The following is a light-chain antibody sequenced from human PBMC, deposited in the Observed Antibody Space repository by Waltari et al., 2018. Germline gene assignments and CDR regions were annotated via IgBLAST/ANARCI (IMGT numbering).Light chain of an antibody. CDR3: QQSYTSHLS. CDR1: QRITFH. CDR2: DSS. J-gene: IGKJ4*01. V-gene: IGKV1-39*01. Sequence: DIQMTQSPSFLSASVGARVSISCRACQRITFHLNWYQQKPGKAPKLLISDSSSLQRGVPSRFSGSGFGTDFTLTIDYLQPEDFAVYFCQQSYTSHLSFGGGTKVEVK.